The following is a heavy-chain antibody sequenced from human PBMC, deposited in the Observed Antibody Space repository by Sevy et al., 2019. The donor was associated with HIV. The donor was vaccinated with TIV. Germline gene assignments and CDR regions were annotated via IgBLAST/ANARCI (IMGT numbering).Heavy chain of an antibody. CDR3: ANFDCGGDCNG. Sequence: GGSLRLSCAASGFNFNIYWMHWVRQAPGKGLVWVSLINMDGTSTSYADSVKGRFTISRDNARNTLFLQMNSLSAEDTAVYYCANFDCGGDCNGWGQGTLVTVSS. V-gene: IGHV3-74*01. J-gene: IGHJ4*02. D-gene: IGHD2-21*02. CDR2: INMDGTST. CDR1: GFNFNIYW.